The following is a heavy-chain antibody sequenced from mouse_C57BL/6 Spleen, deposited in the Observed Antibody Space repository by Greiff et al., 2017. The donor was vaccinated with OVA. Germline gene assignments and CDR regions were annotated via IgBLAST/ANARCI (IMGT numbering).Heavy chain of an antibody. CDR3: ARDNYYGSYYAMDY. CDR1: GISITTGNYR. CDR2: IYYSGTI. J-gene: IGHJ4*01. Sequence: EVKLVESGPGLVKPSQTVFLTCTVTGISITTGNYRWSWIRQFPGNKLEWIGYIYYSGTITYNPSLTSRTTITRDTPKNQFFLEMNSLTAEDTATYYCARDNYYGSYYAMDYWGQGTSVTVSS. D-gene: IGHD1-1*01. V-gene: IGHV3-5*01.